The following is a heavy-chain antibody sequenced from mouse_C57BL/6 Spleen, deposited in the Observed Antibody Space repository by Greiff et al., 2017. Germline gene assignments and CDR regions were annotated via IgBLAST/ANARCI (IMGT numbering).Heavy chain of an antibody. J-gene: IGHJ1*03. CDR2: IYPGSGST. D-gene: IGHD1-1*02. CDR3: ASGGLHGGSYGGWYFDV. CDR1: GYTFTSYW. V-gene: IGHV1-55*01. Sequence: QVQLQQPGAELVKPGASVKMSCKASGYTFTSYWITWVKQRPGQGLEWIGDIYPGSGSTNYNEKFKSKATLTVDTSSSTAYMQLSSLTSEDSAVYYDASGGLHGGSYGGWYFDVWGTGTTVTVSS.